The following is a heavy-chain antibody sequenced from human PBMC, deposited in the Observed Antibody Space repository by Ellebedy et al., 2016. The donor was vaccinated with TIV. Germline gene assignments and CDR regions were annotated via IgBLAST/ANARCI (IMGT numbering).Heavy chain of an antibody. CDR3: ARAYGSGSYYNDYFDY. CDR2: IIPIFGTA. V-gene: IGHV1-69*13. CDR1: GDTFRSNA. Sequence: AASVTVSCKASGDTFRSNAISWVRQAPGQGLEWMGGIIPIFGTANYAQKFQGRVTITSDESTSTAYMELSSLRSEDTAVYYCARAYGSGSYYNDYFDYWGQGTLVTVSS. D-gene: IGHD3-10*01. J-gene: IGHJ4*02.